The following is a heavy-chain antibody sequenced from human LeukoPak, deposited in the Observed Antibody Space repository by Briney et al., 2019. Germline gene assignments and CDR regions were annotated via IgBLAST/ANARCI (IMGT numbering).Heavy chain of an antibody. J-gene: IGHJ3*02. CDR2: IYYSGST. CDR3: ARVISPYYYDSSGYYYAFDI. D-gene: IGHD3-22*01. Sequence: PSETLSLTCTVSGGSISSYYWSWIRQPPGKGLEWIGSIYYSGSTYYNPSLKSRVTISVDTSKNQFSLKLSSVTAADTAVYYCARVISPYYYDSSGYYYAFDIWGQGTMVTVSS. V-gene: IGHV4-39*07. CDR1: GGSISSYY.